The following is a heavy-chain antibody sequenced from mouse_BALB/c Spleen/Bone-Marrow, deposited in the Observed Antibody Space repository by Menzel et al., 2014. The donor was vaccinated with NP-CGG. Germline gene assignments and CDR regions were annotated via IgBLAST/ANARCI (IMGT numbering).Heavy chain of an antibody. CDR2: IIPNSGYS. CDR1: DYTFTRYT. D-gene: IGHD1-1*01. Sequence: QVQLKHSGAELARPGASVKMSCQASDYTFTRYTMHWEKKRPGQGLEWIGYIIPNSGYSNYNQKFKDKATLTADKSSSTAYMQLSSLTSEDSAVYYCTIRYYAMDYWGQGTSVTVSS. CDR3: TIRYYAMDY. V-gene: IGHV1-4*01. J-gene: IGHJ4*01.